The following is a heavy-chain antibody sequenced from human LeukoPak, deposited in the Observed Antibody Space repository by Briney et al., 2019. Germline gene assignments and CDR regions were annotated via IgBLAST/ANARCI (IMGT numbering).Heavy chain of an antibody. Sequence: GGSLRLSCAASGFTFSSIAMTWVRQAPGKGLEWVSTIRSNGETTYYTDSVKGRFTISRDNSKNTLYLQMNSLRAEDTAVYYCAKDRAAPLPQGNFDYWGQGTLVTVSS. CDR3: AKDRAAPLPQGNFDY. J-gene: IGHJ4*02. D-gene: IGHD6-13*01. V-gene: IGHV3-23*01. CDR1: GFTFSSIA. CDR2: IRSNGETT.